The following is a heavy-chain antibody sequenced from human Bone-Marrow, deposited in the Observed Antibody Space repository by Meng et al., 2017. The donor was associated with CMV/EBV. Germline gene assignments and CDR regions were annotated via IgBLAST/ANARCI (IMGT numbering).Heavy chain of an antibody. CDR1: GFTFISYG. CDR3: GRAGGGYYYYGMDV. D-gene: IGHD5-24*01. J-gene: IGHJ6*02. Sequence: GGSLRLSCEASGFTFISYGMHWVRQAPGKGLEWVAFIRYDGSNKYYADSVKGRFTIARDYSKNTLYLQMNSLRAEDTAVYYCGRAGGGYYYYGMDVWGQGTTVTVSS. CDR2: IRYDGSNK. V-gene: IGHV3-30*02.